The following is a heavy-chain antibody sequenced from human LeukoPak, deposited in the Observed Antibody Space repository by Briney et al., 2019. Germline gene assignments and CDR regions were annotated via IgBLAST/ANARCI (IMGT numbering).Heavy chain of an antibody. Sequence: GGSLRLSCAASGFTFSSYGMHWVRQAPGKGLEWVAFIRYDGSNKYYADSVKGRFTISRDNSKNTLYLQMNSLRAEDTAVYYCAIIGYCSSTSCYGAFDIWGQGTMVTVSS. CDR2: IRYDGSNK. V-gene: IGHV3-30*02. D-gene: IGHD2-2*01. CDR3: AIIGYCSSTSCYGAFDI. J-gene: IGHJ3*02. CDR1: GFTFSSYG.